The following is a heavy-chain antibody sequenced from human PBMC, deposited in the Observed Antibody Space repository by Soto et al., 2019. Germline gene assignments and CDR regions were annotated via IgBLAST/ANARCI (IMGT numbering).Heavy chain of an antibody. CDR3: ARELYSCGAECPYYMDY. V-gene: IGHV1-3*01. CDR1: GYTFSTYA. CDR2: VNGGTGQT. Sequence: GASVKVSCKASGYTFSTYAMHWVRQAPGQSLEWMGWVNGGTGQTKYSQRFQDRVTIARDASASTAYMELSSLRSEDTAVYYCARELYSCGAECPYYMDYWGQGTPVTVSS. J-gene: IGHJ4*02. D-gene: IGHD2-21*01.